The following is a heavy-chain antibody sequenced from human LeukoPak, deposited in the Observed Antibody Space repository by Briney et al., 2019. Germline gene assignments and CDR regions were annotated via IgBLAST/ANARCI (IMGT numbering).Heavy chain of an antibody. CDR2: ISSSGSTI. J-gene: IGHJ4*02. D-gene: IGHD1-26*01. CDR1: GFTFSSYE. Sequence: PGGSLRLSCAASGFTFSSYEMNWVRQAPGKGLEWVSYISSSGSTIYYADSVKGRFTISRDNAENSLYLQMNSLRAEDTAVYYCARFGMGGAILDYWGQGTLVTVSS. V-gene: IGHV3-48*03. CDR3: ARFGMGGAILDY.